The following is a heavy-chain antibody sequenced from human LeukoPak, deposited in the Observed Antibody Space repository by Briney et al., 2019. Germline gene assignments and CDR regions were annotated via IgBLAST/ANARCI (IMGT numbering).Heavy chain of an antibody. J-gene: IGHJ4*02. D-gene: IGHD1-1*01. CDR2: ISGSSSYI. CDR1: GFTFSTYN. V-gene: IGHV3-21*01. Sequence: GGSLRLSCAASGFTFSTYNMNWVRQAPGKGLEWVSSISGSSSYIYYADSVKGRFSISRDNAKNSLYLQMNSLRAEDTAVYYCARDQDWNDRGGLDYWGQGTLVTVSS. CDR3: ARDQDWNDRGGLDY.